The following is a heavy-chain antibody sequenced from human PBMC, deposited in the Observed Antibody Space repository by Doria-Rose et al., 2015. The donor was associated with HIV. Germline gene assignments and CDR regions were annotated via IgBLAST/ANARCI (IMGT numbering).Heavy chain of an antibody. J-gene: IGHJ4*02. V-gene: IGHV2-26*01. Sequence: QESGPVLVKPTETLTLTCTVSGVSLSSPGMGVSWIRQPPGKALEWLANIFSYDERSYKSSLKLRLTISRGTSKSQVVLTMTDMDPVDTATYYCARIKSSRWYHKYYFDFWGQGTLVIVSA. D-gene: IGHD6-13*01. CDR1: GVSLSSPGMG. CDR3: ARIKSSRWYHKYYFDF. CDR2: IFSYDER.